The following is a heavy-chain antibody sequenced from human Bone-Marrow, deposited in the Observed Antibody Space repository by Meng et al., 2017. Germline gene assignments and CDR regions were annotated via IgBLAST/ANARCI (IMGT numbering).Heavy chain of an antibody. CDR3: ARGAIAYCGGDCYSSDFDY. CDR1: GGTFSSYA. V-gene: IGHV1-69*06. Sequence: SVKVSCKASGGTFSSYAISWVRQAPGQGLEWMGGNIPIFGTANYAQKFQGRVTITADKSTSTAYMELSSLRSEDTAVYYCARGAIAYCGGDCYSSDFDYWGQGTLVTVSS. J-gene: IGHJ4*02. CDR2: NIPIFGTA. D-gene: IGHD2-21*02.